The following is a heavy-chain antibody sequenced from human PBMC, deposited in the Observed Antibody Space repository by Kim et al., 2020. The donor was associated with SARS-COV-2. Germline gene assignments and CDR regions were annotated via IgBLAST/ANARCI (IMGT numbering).Heavy chain of an antibody. CDR2: INHSGST. CDR1: GGSFSGYY. Sequence: SETLSLTCAVYGGSFSGYYWSWIRQPPGKGLEWIGEINHSGSTNYNPSLKSRVTISVDTSKNQFSLKLSSVTAADTAVYYCARWGGSWYTNYYGMDVWGQGTTVTVSS. CDR3: ARWGGSWYTNYYGMDV. J-gene: IGHJ6*02. D-gene: IGHD6-13*01. V-gene: IGHV4-34*01.